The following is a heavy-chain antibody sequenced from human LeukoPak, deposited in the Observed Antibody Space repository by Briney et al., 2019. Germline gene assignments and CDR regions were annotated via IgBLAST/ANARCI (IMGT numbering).Heavy chain of an antibody. Sequence: TGGSLRLSCAASGFTFSSYAMSWVRQAPGKGLEWVSAIGGSGGSTYYADSVKGRFTISRDNSKNTLYLQMNSLRAEDTAVYYCAKEYLGYYYYYMDVWGKGTTVTISS. J-gene: IGHJ6*03. V-gene: IGHV3-23*01. CDR2: IGGSGGST. D-gene: IGHD7-27*01. CDR3: AKEYLGYYYYYMDV. CDR1: GFTFSSYA.